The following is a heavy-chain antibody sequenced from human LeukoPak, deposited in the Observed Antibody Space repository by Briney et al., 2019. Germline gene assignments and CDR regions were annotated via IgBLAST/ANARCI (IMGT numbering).Heavy chain of an antibody. CDR2: IYYSGST. Sequence: SETLSLTCTVSGGSISSSSYYWGWIRQPPGKGLEWIGSIYYSGSTYYNPSLKSRVTTSVDTSKNQFSLKLSSVTAADTAVYYCARRLRYCSSTSSGRGGYYYYYYMDVWAKGPRSPSP. D-gene: IGHD2-2*01. V-gene: IGHV4-39*01. CDR1: GGSISSSSYY. J-gene: IGHJ6*03. CDR3: ARRLRYCSSTSSGRGGYYYYYYMDV.